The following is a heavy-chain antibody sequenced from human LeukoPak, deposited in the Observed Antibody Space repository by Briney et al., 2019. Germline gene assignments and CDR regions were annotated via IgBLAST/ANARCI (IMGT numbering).Heavy chain of an antibody. CDR3: ARAHYDFWNGYYGNFDY. J-gene: IGHJ4*02. Sequence: ASVKVSCKASGGTFSSYAISWVRQAPGQGLEWMGWINPNSGGTNYAQKFQGRVTMTRDTSISTAYMELSRLRSDDTAVYYCARAHYDFWNGYYGNFDYWGQGTLVTVSS. CDR2: INPNSGGT. V-gene: IGHV1-2*02. D-gene: IGHD3-3*01. CDR1: GGTFSSYA.